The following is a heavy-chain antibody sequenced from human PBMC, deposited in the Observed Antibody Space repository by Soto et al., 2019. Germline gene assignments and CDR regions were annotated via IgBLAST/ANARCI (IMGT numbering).Heavy chain of an antibody. CDR1: GFTFRTYV. V-gene: IGHV3-30*18. Sequence: QVHLVESGGGVVQPGGSLRLSCAASGFTFRTYVIHWVRQAPGKGLEWVAVVSYDGSREFYADSVKGRFTVSRDDSKHTLNLQMNSLRAEDTAVYYCAKAISTSWYLAFDYWGQGTLVTVSS. J-gene: IGHJ4*02. CDR2: VSYDGSRE. CDR3: AKAISTSWYLAFDY. D-gene: IGHD2-2*01.